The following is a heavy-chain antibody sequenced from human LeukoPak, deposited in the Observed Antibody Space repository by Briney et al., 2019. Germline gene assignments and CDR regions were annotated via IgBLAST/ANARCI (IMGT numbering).Heavy chain of an antibody. V-gene: IGHV4-4*09. CDR1: GGSISSYY. CDR3: ASDTYYHGLDV. Sequence: SETLSLTCNVSGGSISSYYWSWIRQPPGKGLEWIGYIYTSGSTNYNPSLKSRVTISVDTSKKQFTLKLSSVTAADTAVYYCASDTYYHGLDVWGQGTTVTVSS. J-gene: IGHJ6*02. CDR2: IYTSGST. D-gene: IGHD3-9*01.